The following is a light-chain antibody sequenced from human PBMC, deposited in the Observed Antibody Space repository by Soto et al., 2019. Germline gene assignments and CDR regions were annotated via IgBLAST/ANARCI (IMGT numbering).Light chain of an antibody. V-gene: IGKV3-15*01. CDR3: QQYSNWPPWT. Sequence: EIVTTQSPATLAVSPGDTATLSCRASQSLGGNLAWYQQKPGQAPRLLIFRASSRATGVPARFSASGSGTEFTLTISGLQSEDFAVYYCQQYSNWPPWTFGPGTKVDIK. CDR2: RAS. J-gene: IGKJ1*01. CDR1: QSLGGN.